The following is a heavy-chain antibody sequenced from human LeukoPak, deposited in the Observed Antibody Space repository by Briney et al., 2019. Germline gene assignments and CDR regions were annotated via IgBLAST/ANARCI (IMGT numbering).Heavy chain of an antibody. CDR3: GGYCSGGSCYPLDY. V-gene: IGHV4-59*12. CDR1: GGSISSYY. J-gene: IGHJ4*02. CDR2: IYYSGST. D-gene: IGHD2-15*01. Sequence: SETLSLTCTVSGGSISSYYWSWIRQPPGKGLEWIGSIYYSGSTYYNPSLKSRVTISVDTSKNQFSLKLSSVTAADTAVYYCGGYCSGGSCYPLDYWGQGTLVTVSS.